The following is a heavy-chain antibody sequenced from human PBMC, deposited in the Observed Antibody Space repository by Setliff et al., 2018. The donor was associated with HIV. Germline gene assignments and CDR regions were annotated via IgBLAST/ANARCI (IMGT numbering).Heavy chain of an antibody. CDR3: ARAVCGGDCYSRLNWFDP. CDR2: IYYSGST. V-gene: IGHV4-31*03. D-gene: IGHD2-21*02. CDR1: GGSITSGGYY. J-gene: IGHJ5*02. Sequence: SETLSLTCSVSGGSITSGGYYWSWIRQHPGKGLEWIGYIYYSGSTYYNPSLKSRVTISLDTSKNQFSLRLSSVTAADTAVYYCARAVCGGDCYSRLNWFDPWGQGTLVTVSS.